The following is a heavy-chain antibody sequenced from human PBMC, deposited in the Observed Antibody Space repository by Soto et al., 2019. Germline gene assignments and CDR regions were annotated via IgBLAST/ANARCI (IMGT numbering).Heavy chain of an antibody. J-gene: IGHJ3*02. CDR1: GFTFDDYA. D-gene: IGHD4-4*01. Sequence: EVQLVESGGGLVQTGRSLRLSCAASGFTFDDYAMHWVRQAPGKGLEWVSGISWDSDNIVYADSGKGRFTISRDNAKNSMYLQMNSLRAEDTALYYCAKDLYSNYGDAFDIWCQGTMVTVSS. CDR2: ISWDSDNI. CDR3: AKDLYSNYGDAFDI. V-gene: IGHV3-9*01.